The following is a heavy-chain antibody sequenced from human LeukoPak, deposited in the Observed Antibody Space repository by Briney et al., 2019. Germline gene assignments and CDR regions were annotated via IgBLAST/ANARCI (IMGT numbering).Heavy chain of an antibody. J-gene: IGHJ4*02. D-gene: IGHD4-17*01. V-gene: IGHV1-46*01. CDR2: INPSGGST. CDR3: ARATVTTKARIDY. Sequence: ASVKVSCTASGYSFTNNYISWVRQAPGQGLEWMGIINPSGGSTTYAQKFQGRVTMTRDTSTSTVYMEPSSLRSEDTAVYYCARATVTTKARIDYWGQGTLVTVSS. CDR1: GYSFTNNY.